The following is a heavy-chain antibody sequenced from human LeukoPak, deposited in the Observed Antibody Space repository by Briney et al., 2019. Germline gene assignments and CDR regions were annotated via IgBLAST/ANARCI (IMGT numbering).Heavy chain of an antibody. Sequence: SETPSLTCTVSGGSIRSTTYYWGWIRQPPGKGLEWIGSIYYSGNTYYSPSLMSRVTISVDTSKNQFSLNLSSVTAADTAMYYCARDASTFYDILTGANGGSWFDPWGQGTLVTVSS. CDR1: GGSIRSTTYY. D-gene: IGHD3-9*01. CDR2: IYYSGNT. V-gene: IGHV4-39*07. J-gene: IGHJ5*02. CDR3: ARDASTFYDILTGANGGSWFDP.